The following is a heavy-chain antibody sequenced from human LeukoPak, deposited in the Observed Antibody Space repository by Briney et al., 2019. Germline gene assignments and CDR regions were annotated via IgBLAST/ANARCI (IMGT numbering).Heavy chain of an antibody. Sequence: GGSLRLSCAASGFTLNNYAMNWLRQAPGKGLEWVSSISGGGETTYYADSAKGRFTISRDNSQNTLYLQMNSLRAEDTAVYYCARDYADYVGYFFFDYWGQGTLVTVSS. CDR3: ARDYADYVGYFFFDY. J-gene: IGHJ4*02. D-gene: IGHD4-17*01. CDR1: GFTLNNYA. CDR2: ISGGGETT. V-gene: IGHV3-23*01.